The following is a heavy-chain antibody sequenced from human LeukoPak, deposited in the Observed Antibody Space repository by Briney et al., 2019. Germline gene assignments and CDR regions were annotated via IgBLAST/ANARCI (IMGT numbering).Heavy chain of an antibody. D-gene: IGHD3-22*01. J-gene: IGHJ6*02. CDR1: GGSISSSNW. CDR2: IYHSGST. CDR3: ASFDRGYYYAMDV. V-gene: IGHV4-4*02. Sequence: SGTLSLTCAVSGGSISSSNWWSWVRQPPGKGLEWIGEIYHSGSTNYNPSLRSRVTISVDKSKNQFSLKLSSVTAADTAVYYCASFDRGYYYAMDVWGQGTTVTVSS.